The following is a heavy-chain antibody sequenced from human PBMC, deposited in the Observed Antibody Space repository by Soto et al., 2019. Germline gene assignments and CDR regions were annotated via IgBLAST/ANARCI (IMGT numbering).Heavy chain of an antibody. D-gene: IGHD6-13*01. CDR1: GGTFRSNT. CDR3: ARDFNPGIAAAGDYYYYYMDV. Sequence: ASVKVSCKASGGTFRSNTISWVRQAPGQGLEWMGRIIPILGIANYAQKFQGRVTITADKSTSTAYMELSSLRSEDTAVYYCARDFNPGIAAAGDYYYYYMDVWGKGTTVTVSS. CDR2: IIPILGIA. J-gene: IGHJ6*03. V-gene: IGHV1-69*04.